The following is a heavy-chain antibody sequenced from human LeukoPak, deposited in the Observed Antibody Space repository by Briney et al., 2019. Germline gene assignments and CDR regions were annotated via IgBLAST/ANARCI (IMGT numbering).Heavy chain of an antibody. D-gene: IGHD2-2*02. J-gene: IGHJ4*02. CDR1: GFTFSSYA. CDR2: ISGSGGRT. Sequence: GGSLRLSCAASGFTFSSYAMSWVRQAPGKGLEWVSGISGSGGRTYYADSVKGRFTISRDNSKNTLYLQMDSLRAEDTAVYYCAKDPNPREYQLLYGYWGQGTLVTVSS. V-gene: IGHV3-23*01. CDR3: AKDPNPREYQLLYGY.